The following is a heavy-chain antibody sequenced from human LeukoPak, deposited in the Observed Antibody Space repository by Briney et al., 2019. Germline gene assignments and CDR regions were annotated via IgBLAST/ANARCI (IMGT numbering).Heavy chain of an antibody. CDR1: GGTFSSYA. D-gene: IGHD4-23*01. J-gene: IGHJ4*02. CDR3: ARGGGNSDY. V-gene: IGHV1-8*02. Sequence: ASVKVSCKASGGTFSSYAISWVRQAPGQGLEWMGWMNPNSGNTGYAQKFQGRVTMTRNTSISTAYMELSSLRSEDTAVYYCARGGGNSDYWGQGTLVTVSS. CDR2: MNPNSGNT.